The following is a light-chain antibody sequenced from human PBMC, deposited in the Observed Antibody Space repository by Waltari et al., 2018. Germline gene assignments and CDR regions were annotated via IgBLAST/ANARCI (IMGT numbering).Light chain of an antibody. CDR2: AAS. J-gene: IGKJ4*01. CDR1: PGVSSW. V-gene: IGKV1-12*01. CDR3: QQANNFPLT. Sequence: DIQMTQSPSSVSASVGDRVTITCRASPGVSSWLAWYQQKPGKAPKLLIYAASSLQSGVPSRFSGSGAVTEFTLTINNLQPEDFATYYCQQANNFPLTFGGGTRVEI.